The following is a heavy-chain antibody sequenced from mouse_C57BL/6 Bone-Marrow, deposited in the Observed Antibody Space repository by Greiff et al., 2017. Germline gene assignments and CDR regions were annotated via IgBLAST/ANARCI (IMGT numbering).Heavy chain of an antibody. D-gene: IGHD2-1*01. CDR3: AREDLWYPDY. V-gene: IGHV1-55*01. CDR1: GYTFTSYW. Sequence: QVQLQQPGAELVKPGASVKMSCKASGYTFTSYWITWVKQRPGQGLEWIGDIYPGSGSTNYNEKFKGKATLTADKSSSTAYMELRSLTSEDSAVYFCAREDLWYPDYWGQGTTLTVSS. CDR2: IYPGSGST. J-gene: IGHJ2*01.